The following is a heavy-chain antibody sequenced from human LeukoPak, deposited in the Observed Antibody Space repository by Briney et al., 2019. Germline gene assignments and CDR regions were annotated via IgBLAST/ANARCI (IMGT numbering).Heavy chain of an antibody. CDR2: VHNSGAT. CDR1: GVSFKNYY. D-gene: IGHD1-26*01. CDR3: ARLGSYSDC. J-gene: IGHJ4*02. Sequence: PSETLSLACAVSGVSFKNYYWSWIRQSSERGLEGIGYVHNSGATNYNPSLARRGTMSIDTSRSQFSLILNSVTAAATAFYYCARLGSYSDCWGQGTLVTVST. V-gene: IGHV4-59*12.